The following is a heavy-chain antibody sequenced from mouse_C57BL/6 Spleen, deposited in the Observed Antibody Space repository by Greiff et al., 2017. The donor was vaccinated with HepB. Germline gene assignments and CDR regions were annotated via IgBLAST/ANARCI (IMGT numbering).Heavy chain of an antibody. CDR2: ISSGGSYT. CDR1: GFTFSSYG. V-gene: IGHV5-6*02. J-gene: IGHJ1*03. Sequence: EVKLMESGGDLVKPGGSLKLSCAASGFTFSSYGMSWVRQTPDKRLEWVATISSGGSYTYYPDSVKGRFTISRDNAKNTLYLQMSSLKSEDTAMYYCARRGRQGYFDVWGTGTTVTVSS. CDR3: ARRGRQGYFDV. D-gene: IGHD1-1*01.